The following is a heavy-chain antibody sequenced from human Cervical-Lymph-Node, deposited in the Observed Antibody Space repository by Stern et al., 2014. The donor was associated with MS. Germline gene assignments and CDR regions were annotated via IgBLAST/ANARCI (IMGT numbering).Heavy chain of an antibody. CDR2: IYHSGST. CDR3: ARRPELIVVVVAATDYYYGMDV. J-gene: IGHJ6*02. V-gene: IGHV4-4*02. D-gene: IGHD2-15*01. Sequence: VQLQESGPGLVKPSGTLSLTCAVSGGSISSSNWWSWVRQPPGKGLEWIGEIYHSGSTNYNPSLKSRVTISVDKSKNQFSLKLSSVTAADTAVYYCARRPELIVVVVAATDYYYGMDVWGQGTTVTVSS. CDR1: GGSISSSNW.